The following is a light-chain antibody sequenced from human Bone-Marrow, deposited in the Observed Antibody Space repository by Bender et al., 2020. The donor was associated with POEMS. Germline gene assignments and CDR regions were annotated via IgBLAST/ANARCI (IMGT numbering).Light chain of an antibody. CDR1: SSDVGSYNL. Sequence: QSALTQPASVSGSPGQSITISCTGTSSDVGSYNLVSWYQQHPGKAPKLMIYEVTKRPSGVSNRFSGSKSGNTASLTISGLQAEDEADYYCLSYTSSTTWVFGGGTRLTVL. V-gene: IGLV2-14*02. J-gene: IGLJ3*02. CDR2: EVT. CDR3: LSYTSSTTWV.